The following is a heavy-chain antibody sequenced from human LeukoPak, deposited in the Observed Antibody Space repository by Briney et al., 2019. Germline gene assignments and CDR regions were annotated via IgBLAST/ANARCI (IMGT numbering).Heavy chain of an antibody. Sequence: PGGSLRLSCAASGFTFSNYGMHWVRQAPGKGLEWLAVISFDGTDTHYADSVRGRFTISRDNSKSTLYLQVNSLRAEDTAVYYCARLAPYYGTGIIWGQGTVVTVSS. D-gene: IGHD3-10*01. CDR3: ARLAPYYGTGII. V-gene: IGHV3-30*03. CDR2: ISFDGTDT. J-gene: IGHJ3*02. CDR1: GFTFSNYG.